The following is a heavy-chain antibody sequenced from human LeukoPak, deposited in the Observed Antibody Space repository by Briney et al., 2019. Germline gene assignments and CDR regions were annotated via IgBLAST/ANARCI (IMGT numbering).Heavy chain of an antibody. V-gene: IGHV1-69*13. D-gene: IGHD3-22*01. Sequence: SVKVSCKASGGTFSTYAISWVRQAPGQGLEWMGGIVPMFNTTNYAQKFQGRVTITADESTSTAYMELSSLRVEDTAVYYCARDDSSSGYYYWGQGTLVTVSS. CDR1: GGTFSTYA. CDR3: ARDDSSSGYYY. J-gene: IGHJ4*02. CDR2: IVPMFNTT.